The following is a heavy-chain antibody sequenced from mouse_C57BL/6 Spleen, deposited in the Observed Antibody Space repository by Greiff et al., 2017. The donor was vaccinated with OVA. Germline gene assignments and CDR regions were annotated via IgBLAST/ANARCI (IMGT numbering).Heavy chain of an antibody. V-gene: IGHV1-80*01. J-gene: IGHJ4*01. Sequence: QVQLQQSGAELVKPGASVKISCKASGYAFSSYWMNWVKQRPGKGLEWIGQIYPGDGDTNYNGKVKGKATLTADKSSSTAYMQLSSLTSEDSAVYFCARWDYLYAMDYWGQGTSVTVSS. CDR1: GYAFSSYW. D-gene: IGHD4-1*01. CDR2: IYPGDGDT. CDR3: ARWDYLYAMDY.